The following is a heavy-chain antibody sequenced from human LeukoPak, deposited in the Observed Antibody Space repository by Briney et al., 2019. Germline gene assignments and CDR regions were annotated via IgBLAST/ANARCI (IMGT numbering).Heavy chain of an antibody. Sequence: GGSLRLSCAASGFTFSSYAMSWVRQAPGKGLEWVSAISGSGGSTYYADSVKGRFTISRDNSKNTLYLQMNSLRAEDTAVYYCAKDEMKTGYSSGCYLTPVLDYFDYWGQGTLVTVSS. J-gene: IGHJ4*02. CDR1: GFTFSSYA. V-gene: IGHV3-23*01. CDR3: AKDEMKTGYSSGCYLTPVLDYFDY. D-gene: IGHD6-19*01. CDR2: ISGSGGST.